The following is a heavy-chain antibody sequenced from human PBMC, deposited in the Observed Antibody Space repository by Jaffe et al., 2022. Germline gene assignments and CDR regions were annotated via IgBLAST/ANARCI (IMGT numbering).Heavy chain of an antibody. CDR2: ITSSGSTI. J-gene: IGHJ4*02. CDR1: GFDFSSYE. CDR3: ARDLQSSLPRY. V-gene: IGHV3-48*03. Sequence: EVQLVESGGGLVQPGGSLRLSCAASGFDFSSYEMNWVRQAPGKGLEWLSYITSSGSTIYYADSVKGRFIVSRDNAKNSLYLQMNSLRADDTAVYYCARDLQSSLPRYWGQGTLVTVSS.